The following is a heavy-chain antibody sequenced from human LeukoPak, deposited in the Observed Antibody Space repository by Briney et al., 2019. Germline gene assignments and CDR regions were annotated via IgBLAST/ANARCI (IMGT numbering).Heavy chain of an antibody. Sequence: GASVKVSCKASGYTFTGYYIHWVRQAPGQGLELMGWINANSGVTNYAQKFQGRVTMTRDTSISTAYMELRSLRSDDTAVYYCARHVKWELPYWGQGTLVAVSS. J-gene: IGHJ4*02. D-gene: IGHD1-26*01. CDR2: INANSGVT. V-gene: IGHV1-2*02. CDR3: ARHVKWELPY. CDR1: GYTFTGYY.